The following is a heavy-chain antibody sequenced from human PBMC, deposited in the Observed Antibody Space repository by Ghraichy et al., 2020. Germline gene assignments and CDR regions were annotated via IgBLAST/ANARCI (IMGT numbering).Heavy chain of an antibody. D-gene: IGHD3-3*01. V-gene: IGHV2-70*04. Sequence: SGPTLVKPTQTLTLTCTFSGFSLSTSGMRVSWIRQPPGKALEWLARIDWDDDKFYSTSLKTRLTISKDTSKNQVVLTMTNMDPVDTATYYCARIRGGDFWSGYWFDPWGQGTLVTVSS. CDR3: ARIRGGDFWSGYWFDP. CDR2: IDWDDDK. J-gene: IGHJ5*02. CDR1: GFSLSTSGMR.